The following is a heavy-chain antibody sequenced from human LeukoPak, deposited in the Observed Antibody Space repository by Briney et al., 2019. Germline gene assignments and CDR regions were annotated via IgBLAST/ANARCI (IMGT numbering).Heavy chain of an antibody. Sequence: VSGPTLVEPTQTLTLTCTFSGFSFSTSGVGVGWIRQPPGKALEWLALIYWNDEKRYSPSLKSRLTITKDTSKNQVVLTMTNMDPVDTATYYCAHRHVGYSNSYWFDPWGQGTLVTVSS. CDR2: IYWNDEK. V-gene: IGHV2-5*01. D-gene: IGHD3-22*01. CDR3: AHRHVGYSNSYWFDP. J-gene: IGHJ5*02. CDR1: GFSFSTSGVG.